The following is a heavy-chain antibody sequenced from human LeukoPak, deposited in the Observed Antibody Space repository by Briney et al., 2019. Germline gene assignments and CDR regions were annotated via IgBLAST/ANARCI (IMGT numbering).Heavy chain of an antibody. CDR2: ISAYNGNT. CDR3: ARHTYYYDSSGYYYDWFDP. J-gene: IGHJ5*02. D-gene: IGHD3-22*01. CDR1: GYTFTSYG. V-gene: IGHV1-18*01. Sequence: ASVKVSCKASGYTFTSYGISWVRQAPGQGLEWMGWISAYNGNTNYAQKLQGRVTMTTDTSTSTAYMELGSLRSDDTAVYYCARHTYYYDSSGYYYDWFDPWGQGTLVTVSS.